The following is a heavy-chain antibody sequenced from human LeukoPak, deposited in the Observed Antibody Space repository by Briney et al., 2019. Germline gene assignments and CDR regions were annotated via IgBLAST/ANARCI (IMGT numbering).Heavy chain of an antibody. D-gene: IGHD5/OR15-5a*01. CDR2: ISSSGGST. CDR1: GFIFSTYT. Sequence: AGGSLRLSCAASGFIFSTYTMNWVRQAPGKGLEWVSSISSSGGSTYYADSVKGRFTISRDNSKNTLYLQVNSQRAEDTAVYYCAKAAVYHDSCPDSWGQGTLVTVSS. CDR3: AKAAVYHDSCPDS. V-gene: IGHV3-23*01. J-gene: IGHJ4*02.